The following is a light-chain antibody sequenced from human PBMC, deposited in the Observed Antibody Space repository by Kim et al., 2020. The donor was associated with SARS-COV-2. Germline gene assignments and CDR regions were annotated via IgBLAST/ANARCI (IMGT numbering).Light chain of an antibody. CDR2: EVN. V-gene: IGLV2-18*02. CDR1: SSDVGGYNR. J-gene: IGLJ3*02. Sequence: QSALTQLPSVSGSPGQSVAISCTGTSSDVGGYNRVSWYQQPPGTAPKLIIFEVNGRPSGVPDRFSGSKSGNTASLTISGLQAEDEADYYCSSYTSSRTWVFGGGTQLTVL. CDR3: SSYTSSRTWV.